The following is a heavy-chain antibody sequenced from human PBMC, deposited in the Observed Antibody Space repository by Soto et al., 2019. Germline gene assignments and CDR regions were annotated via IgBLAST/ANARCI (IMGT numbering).Heavy chain of an antibody. J-gene: IGHJ4*02. CDR3: AKDSFVLRYFDWYFDY. V-gene: IGHV3-23*01. Sequence: EVQLLESGGGLVQPGGSLRLSCAASGFTFSSYAMSWVRQAPGKGLEWVSAISGSGGSTYYADSVKGRFTISRDNSKNTLYMQMNSLRAEDTDVYYCAKDSFVLRYFDWYFDYWGQGTLVTVSS. CDR1: GFTFSSYA. D-gene: IGHD3-9*01. CDR2: ISGSGGST.